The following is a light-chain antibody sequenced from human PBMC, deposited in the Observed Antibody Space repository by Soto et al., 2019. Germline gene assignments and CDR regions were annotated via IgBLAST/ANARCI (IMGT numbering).Light chain of an antibody. Sequence: QSVLTQPPSAAGTPGQRVTISCSGSSTNIGSNTVNWYQQLPGTAPKLLIFSNNKRPSGVPDRFSGSRSGTSASLAISGLQSEDEADYHCSAWDDSLKAVVFGGGTKLTVL. CDR1: STNIGSNT. CDR3: SAWDDSLKAVV. CDR2: SNN. V-gene: IGLV1-44*01. J-gene: IGLJ2*01.